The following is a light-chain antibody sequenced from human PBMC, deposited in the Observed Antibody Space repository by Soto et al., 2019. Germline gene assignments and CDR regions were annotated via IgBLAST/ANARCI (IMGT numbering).Light chain of an antibody. CDR2: KAS. Sequence: DIQMTQSPPTLSASVGDRFTISCRSSQSITGWLAWFQQKPGKAPKLLISKASKLESGVPSRFSGSGSGTDFTLTISGLQPDDFATYYCQQYNPYSPWTFGQGTKVDIK. CDR1: QSITGW. J-gene: IGKJ1*01. CDR3: QQYNPYSPWT. V-gene: IGKV1-5*03.